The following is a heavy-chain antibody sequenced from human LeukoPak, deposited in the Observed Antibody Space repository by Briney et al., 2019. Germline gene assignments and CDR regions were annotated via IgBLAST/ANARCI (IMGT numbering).Heavy chain of an antibody. Sequence: SETLSLTCTVSGDSISSISYYWGWIRQPPGKGLEWVGRIYYRGSTFYNSSLKSRVTISVDTSKNHFSLKLTSVTAADTAVYYCARLYGNFQNYYDYWGQGTLVTVSS. CDR2: IYYRGST. CDR3: ARLYGNFQNYYDY. J-gene: IGHJ4*02. V-gene: IGHV4-39*07. CDR1: GDSISSISYY. D-gene: IGHD4-23*01.